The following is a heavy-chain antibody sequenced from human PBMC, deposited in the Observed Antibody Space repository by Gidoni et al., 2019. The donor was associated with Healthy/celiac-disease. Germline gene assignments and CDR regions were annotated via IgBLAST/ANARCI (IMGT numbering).Heavy chain of an antibody. J-gene: IGHJ6*02. V-gene: IGHV3-20*01. CDR2: INWKGGST. CDR3: AREGGEGDYYYYGMDV. Sequence: EVQLVESGGGVVRPGGSLRLSCAASGFPFDDYGMSWVRQAPGKGLEWVVGINWKGGSTGYADSVKGRFTISRDNAKNSLYLQMNSLRAEDTALYHCAREGGEGDYYYYGMDVWGQGTTVTVSS. CDR1: GFPFDDYG. D-gene: IGHD3-10*01.